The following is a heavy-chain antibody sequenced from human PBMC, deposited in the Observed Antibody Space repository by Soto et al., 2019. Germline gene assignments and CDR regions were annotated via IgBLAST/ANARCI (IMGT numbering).Heavy chain of an antibody. CDR3: ARGERVGDPMVDY. J-gene: IGHJ4*02. V-gene: IGHV3-21*01. Sequence: EVQLVESGGGLVKPGGSLRLSCVASGFDFSDYSINWVRQVPGKGLEWVSSLTTTTSTYIHYADSVTGRFTIFRDSTKNSVCLQMDSLKAEDTAIYYLARGERVGDPMVDYWGQGTLVTVSS. CDR1: GFDFSDYS. D-gene: IGHD4-17*01. CDR2: LTTTTSTYI.